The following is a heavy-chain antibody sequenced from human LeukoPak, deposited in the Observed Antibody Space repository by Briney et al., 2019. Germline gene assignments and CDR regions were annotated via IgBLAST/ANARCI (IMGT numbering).Heavy chain of an antibody. CDR3: ARWYCSSTSCYTRTLCAFDI. V-gene: IGHV3-11*04. CDR2: ISSSGSTI. CDR1: GFTFSDYC. Sequence: GGSLRLSCAASGFTFSDYCMSWIRQAPGKGLEWVSYISSSGSTIYYADSVKGRFTISRDNAKNSLYLQMNSLRAEDTAVYYCARWYCSSTSCYTRTLCAFDIWGQGSMVTVSS. J-gene: IGHJ3*02. D-gene: IGHD2-2*02.